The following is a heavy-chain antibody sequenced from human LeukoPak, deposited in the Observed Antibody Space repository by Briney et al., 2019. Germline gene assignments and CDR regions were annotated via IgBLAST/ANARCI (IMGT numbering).Heavy chain of an antibody. CDR2: ISAYNGNT. CDR1: GYTFTSYG. Sequence: ASVTVSCTASGYTFTSYGISWVRQAPGQGLEWMGWISAYNGNTNYAQKLQGRVTMTTDTSTSTAYMELRSLRSDDTAVYYCARDTYYYDSSGYYRNQYVDYWGQGTLVTVSS. CDR3: ARDTYYYDSSGYYRNQYVDY. J-gene: IGHJ4*02. V-gene: IGHV1-18*01. D-gene: IGHD3-22*01.